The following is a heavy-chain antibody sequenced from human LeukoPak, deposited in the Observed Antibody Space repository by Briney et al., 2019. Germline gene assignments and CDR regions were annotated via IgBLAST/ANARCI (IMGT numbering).Heavy chain of an antibody. CDR1: GFTFDDYG. J-gene: IGHJ4*02. CDR2: INWNGGST. V-gene: IGHV3-20*04. D-gene: IGHD2-8*02. CDR3: ARDGISCTGGYCYFAD. Sequence: SGGSLRLSCAASGFTFDDYGMSWVRQAPGKGLEWVSGINWNGGSTGYADSVKGRFTISRDNAKNSLYLQMNSLRAEDTAVYYCARDGISCTGGYCYFADWGQGILVTVSS.